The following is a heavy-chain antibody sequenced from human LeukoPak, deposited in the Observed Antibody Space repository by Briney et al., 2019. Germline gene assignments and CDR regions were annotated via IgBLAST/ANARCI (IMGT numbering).Heavy chain of an antibody. J-gene: IGHJ5*02. CDR1: GFTFSTYG. Sequence: GGSLRLSCAASGFTFSTYGMHWVRQAPGKGLEWVANIKQDGSEKYYVDSVKGRFTISRDNAKNSLYLQMNSPRAEDTAVYYCARDITVVPTYNWFDPWGQGTLVTVSS. V-gene: IGHV3-7*03. CDR2: IKQDGSEK. CDR3: ARDITVVPTYNWFDP. D-gene: IGHD2-2*01.